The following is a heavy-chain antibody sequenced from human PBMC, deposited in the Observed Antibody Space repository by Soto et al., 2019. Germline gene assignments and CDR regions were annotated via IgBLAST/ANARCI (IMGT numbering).Heavy chain of an antibody. D-gene: IGHD1-26*01. Sequence: GASVKVSCKASGFTFTSSAVQWVRQARGQRLEWIGWIVVGSGNTNYAQKFQERVTITRDMSTSTAYMELSSLRSEDTAVYYCAAKSGSGSYSRDYWGQGTLVTVSS. CDR1: GFTFTSSA. CDR3: AAKSGSGSYSRDY. J-gene: IGHJ4*02. V-gene: IGHV1-58*01. CDR2: IVVGSGNT.